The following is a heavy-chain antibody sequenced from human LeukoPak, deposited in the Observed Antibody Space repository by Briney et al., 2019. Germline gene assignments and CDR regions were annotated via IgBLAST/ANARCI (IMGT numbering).Heavy chain of an antibody. Sequence: SQTLSLTCTVSGGSISSGSYYWSWIRQPAGKGLEWIGEINHSGSTNYNPSLKSRVTISVDTSKNQFSLKLSSVTAADTAVYYCARRRGGFGVRGVGSPKRAIDYWGQGTLVTVSS. V-gene: IGHV4-61*09. J-gene: IGHJ4*02. CDR3: ARRRGGFGVRGVGSPKRAIDY. D-gene: IGHD3-10*01. CDR1: GGSISSGSYY. CDR2: INHSGST.